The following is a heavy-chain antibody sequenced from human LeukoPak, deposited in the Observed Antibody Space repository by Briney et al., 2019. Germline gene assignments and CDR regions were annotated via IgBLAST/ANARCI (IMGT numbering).Heavy chain of an antibody. Sequence: SETLSLTCTVSGGSISSYYWSWIRQPPGKGLEWIGYIYYSGSTNYNPSLKSRVTISVDTSKNQFSLKLSSVTAADTAVYCCAREIAASPYFDYWGQGTLVTVSS. CDR2: IYYSGST. V-gene: IGHV4-59*12. CDR1: GGSISSYY. CDR3: AREIAASPYFDY. J-gene: IGHJ4*02. D-gene: IGHD6-6*01.